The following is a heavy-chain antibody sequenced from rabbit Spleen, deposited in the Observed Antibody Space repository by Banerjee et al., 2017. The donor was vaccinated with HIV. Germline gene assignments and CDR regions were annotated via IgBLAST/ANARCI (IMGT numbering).Heavy chain of an antibody. J-gene: IGHJ4*01. V-gene: IGHV1S7*01. CDR1: RFDFSTYS. Sequence: HLKESGGGLVQLGGSLKLSCKASRFDFSTYSMSWVRQAPGKGLEWIGYIVPIFGVTYYANWVNGRFTISSHNAQNTLYLQLNSLTAADTATYFCVREAGYGGYGDGNLWGQGTLVTVS. D-gene: IGHD6-1*01. CDR3: VREAGYGGYGDGNL. CDR2: IVPIFGVT.